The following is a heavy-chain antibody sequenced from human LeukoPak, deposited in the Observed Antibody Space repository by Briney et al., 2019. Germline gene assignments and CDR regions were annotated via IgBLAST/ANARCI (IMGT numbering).Heavy chain of an antibody. Sequence: TSETLSLTCTVSGGSISSYYWGWIRQPAGKGLEWIGRIYTSGSTNYNPSLKSRVTMSVDTSKNQFSLKLSSVTAADTAVYYCARAPPPSGRVPYYYYMDVWGKGTTVTVSS. J-gene: IGHJ6*03. CDR2: IYTSGST. D-gene: IGHD1-26*01. CDR3: ARAPPPSGRVPYYYYMDV. V-gene: IGHV4-4*07. CDR1: GGSISSYY.